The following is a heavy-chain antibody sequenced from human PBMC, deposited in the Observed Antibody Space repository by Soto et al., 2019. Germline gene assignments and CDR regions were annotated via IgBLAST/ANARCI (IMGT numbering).Heavy chain of an antibody. D-gene: IGHD3-10*01. V-gene: IGHV3-30-3*01. Sequence: QVQLVESGGGVVQPGMSLRLSCAASRFTFSSHSIQWVRQAPGKGLEWVAVISYDGNIKYYADSVRGRFTISRDNSKNTLYLQMNSLRPEDTAVYYCAREWSTSGDLDYWGQGTLVIVSS. CDR2: ISYDGNIK. J-gene: IGHJ4*02. CDR3: AREWSTSGDLDY. CDR1: RFTFSSHS.